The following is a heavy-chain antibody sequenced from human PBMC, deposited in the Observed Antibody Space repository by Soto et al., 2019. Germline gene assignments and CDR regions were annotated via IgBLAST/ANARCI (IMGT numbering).Heavy chain of an antibody. Sequence: GGSLRLSCAASGFTVSSNYMSWVRQAPGKGLEWVSVIYSGGSTYYADSVKGRFTISRDNSKNTLYLQMNSLRAEDTAVYYCARAAYSSSSHFDYWGQGTLVTVSS. CDR3: ARAAYSSSSHFDY. CDR1: GFTVSSNY. V-gene: IGHV3-53*01. J-gene: IGHJ4*02. CDR2: IYSGGST. D-gene: IGHD6-6*01.